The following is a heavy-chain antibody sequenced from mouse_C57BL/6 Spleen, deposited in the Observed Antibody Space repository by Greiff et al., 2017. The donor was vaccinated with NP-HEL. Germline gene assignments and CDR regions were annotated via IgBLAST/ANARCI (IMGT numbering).Heavy chain of an antibody. Sequence: QVQLKESGPGLVAPSQSLSITCTVSGFSLTSYGVSWVRQPPGKGLEWLGVLWGDGSTNYHSALISRLSISKDNSKSQVFLKLNSLQTDDTATYYGAKRAYYYGSSSYWYFDVWGTGTTVTVSS. CDR1: GFSLTSYG. D-gene: IGHD1-1*01. J-gene: IGHJ1*03. CDR3: AKRAYYYGSSSYWYFDV. CDR2: LWGDGST. V-gene: IGHV2-3*01.